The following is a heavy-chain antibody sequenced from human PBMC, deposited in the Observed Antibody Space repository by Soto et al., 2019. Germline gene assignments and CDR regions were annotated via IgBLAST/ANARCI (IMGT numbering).Heavy chain of an antibody. CDR1: GFTFRSFT. V-gene: IGHV3-21*01. Sequence: GGSLRLSCAASGFTFRSFTMNWVRQAPGKGLEWVSTISSNSAYIYYTDALGGRFTISRDNAKNSLHLQMNSLRAEDTAVYYCTRDASRDSSARGWFDPWGPGTLVPVSS. CDR2: ISSNSAYI. CDR3: TRDASRDSSARGWFDP. D-gene: IGHD6-13*01. J-gene: IGHJ5*02.